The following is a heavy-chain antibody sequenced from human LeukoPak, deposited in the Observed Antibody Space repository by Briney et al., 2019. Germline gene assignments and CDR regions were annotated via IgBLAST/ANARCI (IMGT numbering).Heavy chain of an antibody. CDR1: GGSISRFY. V-gene: IGHV4-59*12. J-gene: IGHJ2*01. Sequence: PSETLSLTCTVSGGSISRFYWSWIRQPPGKGLEWIGYISYSGSTNYNPSLKSRVTISVDTSKNQFFLKQSSVTAADTAVYYCARGHKWLRYLDLWGRGTLVTVSS. D-gene: IGHD5-12*01. CDR2: ISYSGST. CDR3: ARGHKWLRYLDL.